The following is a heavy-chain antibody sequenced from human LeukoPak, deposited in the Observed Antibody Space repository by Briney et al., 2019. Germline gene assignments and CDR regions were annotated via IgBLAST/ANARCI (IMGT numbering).Heavy chain of an antibody. CDR1: GFTFSSYA. Sequence: GRSLRLSCAASGFTFSSYAMHWVRQAPGKGLEWVAVISYDGSNKYYADSVKGRFTISKDNSKNTLYLQMNSLRAEDTAVYYCARDWYDSSGYYLDYWGQGTLVTVSS. V-gene: IGHV3-30-3*01. CDR2: ISYDGSNK. J-gene: IGHJ4*02. CDR3: ARDWYDSSGYYLDY. D-gene: IGHD3-22*01.